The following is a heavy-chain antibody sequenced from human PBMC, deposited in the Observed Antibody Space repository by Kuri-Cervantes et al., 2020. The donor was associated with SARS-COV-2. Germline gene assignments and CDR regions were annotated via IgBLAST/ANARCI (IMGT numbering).Heavy chain of an antibody. Sequence: ASVKVSCKASGYTFTDYYMHWVRQAPGQGLEWMGWINPNSGGTNYAQKFQGWVTMTRDTSISTAYMELSRLRSDDTAVYYCARGMVRGIIQNYYYAMDVWGQGTTVTVSS. D-gene: IGHD3-10*01. CDR1: GYTFTDYY. V-gene: IGHV1-2*04. J-gene: IGHJ6*02. CDR2: INPNSGGT. CDR3: ARGMVRGIIQNYYYAMDV.